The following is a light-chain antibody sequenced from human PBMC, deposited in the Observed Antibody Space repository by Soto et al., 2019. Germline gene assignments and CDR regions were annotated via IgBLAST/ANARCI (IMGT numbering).Light chain of an antibody. CDR3: QQYYSTPSET. Sequence: DLLLTPSPYSLSVSLGERATINCKSSQSVLYSSNNKNYLAWYQQKPGQPPKLLIYWASTRESGVPDRFSGSGSGTDFTLTISSLQAEDVAVYYCQQYYSTPSETFGQGTKVDIK. J-gene: IGKJ1*01. CDR2: WAS. V-gene: IGKV4-1*01. CDR1: QSVLYSSNNKNY.